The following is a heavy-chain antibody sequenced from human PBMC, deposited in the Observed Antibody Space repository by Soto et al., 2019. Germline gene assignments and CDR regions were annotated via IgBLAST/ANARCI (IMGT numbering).Heavy chain of an antibody. J-gene: IGHJ6*02. CDR1: GFTFSSYW. V-gene: IGHV3-74*01. CDR2: INSDGSST. Sequence: XESLRLSCAASGFTFSSYWMHGVRQAPGKGLVWVSRINSDGSSTSYADSVKGRLTISRDNAKNTLYLQMNSLRAEDTAVYYCARARYYGMDVWGQGTTVTVSS. CDR3: ARARYYGMDV.